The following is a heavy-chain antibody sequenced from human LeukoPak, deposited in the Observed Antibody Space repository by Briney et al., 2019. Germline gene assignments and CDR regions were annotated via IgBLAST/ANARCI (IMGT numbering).Heavy chain of an antibody. CDR3: ARGSGYSYGYDPFFDY. Sequence: PSETLSLTCVVSGGSTSGYYWTWIRQPPGKGLEWIGYTYYRGSSSFNPSLRSRVTISVDTSKNQFSLKLSSVTAADTAVYYCARGSGYSYGYDPFFDYWGQGTLATVSS. CDR1: GGSTSGYY. CDR2: TYYRGSS. D-gene: IGHD5-18*01. V-gene: IGHV4-59*01. J-gene: IGHJ4*02.